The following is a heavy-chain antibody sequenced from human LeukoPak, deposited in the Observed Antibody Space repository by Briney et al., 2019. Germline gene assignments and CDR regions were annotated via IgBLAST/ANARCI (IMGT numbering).Heavy chain of an antibody. CDR1: GFTFSSYG. J-gene: IGHJ3*02. CDR2: IRYDGSNK. Sequence: GGSLRLSCAASGFTFSSYGMHWVRQAPGKGLEWVAFIRYDGSNKYYADSVKGRFTISRGNSKNTLYLQMNSLRAEDTAVYYCAKVWLAAAAFDAFDIWGQGTMVTVSS. D-gene: IGHD6-13*01. CDR3: AKVWLAAAAFDAFDI. V-gene: IGHV3-30*02.